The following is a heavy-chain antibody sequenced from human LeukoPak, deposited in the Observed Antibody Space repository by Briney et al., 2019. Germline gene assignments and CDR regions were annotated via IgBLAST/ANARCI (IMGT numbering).Heavy chain of an antibody. Sequence: SETLSLTCTVSGGSIRSYYWSWIRQPPGKGLGWIGYIYYSGSTNYNPSLKSRVTISVDTSKNQFSLKLSSVTAADTAVYYCARAQRELLWFGELLYSDYWGQGTLVTVSS. CDR1: GGSIRSYY. CDR3: ARAQRELLWFGELLYSDY. D-gene: IGHD3-10*01. CDR2: IYYSGST. V-gene: IGHV4-59*12. J-gene: IGHJ4*02.